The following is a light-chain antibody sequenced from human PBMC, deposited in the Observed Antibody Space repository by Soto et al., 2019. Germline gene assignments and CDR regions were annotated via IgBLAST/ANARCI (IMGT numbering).Light chain of an antibody. J-gene: IGKJ2*01. CDR3: QQYDNLSVT. CDR2: DAS. Sequence: DLQMTQSPSSLSASVGDRVTITCQASQDISNYLNWYQQKPGKAPKLLIYDASNLETGVPSRFSGSGSATDFTFTISSLQPEDIATYYCQQYDNLSVTFGQGTQLQIK. CDR1: QDISNY. V-gene: IGKV1-33*01.